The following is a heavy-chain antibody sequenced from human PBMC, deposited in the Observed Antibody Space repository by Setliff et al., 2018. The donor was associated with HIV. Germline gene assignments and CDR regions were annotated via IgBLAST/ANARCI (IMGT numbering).Heavy chain of an antibody. D-gene: IGHD3-10*01. CDR1: ATFTNVD. J-gene: IGHJ6*04. CDR2: MNPNSGVS. Sequence: GASVKVSCKASATFTNVDIHWLRRATGQGLEWMGWMNPNSGVSGYGQKFQGRVTMTRDTSISTAYMELSSLTSEDTAVYYCARGKGVGGVIKTGGLDVWGKGTTVTVSS. CDR3: ARGKGVGGVIKTGGLDV. V-gene: IGHV1-8*01.